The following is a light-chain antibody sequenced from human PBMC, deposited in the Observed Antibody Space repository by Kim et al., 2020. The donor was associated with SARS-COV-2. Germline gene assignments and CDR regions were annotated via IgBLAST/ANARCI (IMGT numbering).Light chain of an antibody. J-gene: IGKJ2*01. Sequence: SASVGDRVTIACRASQGISNYLAWYKQKPGKVPTLLIFAASTLQSGVPSRFSGSGSGTDFTLTISSLQPEDVATYYCQKYNSAPYTFGQGTKLEI. CDR2: AAS. CDR1: QGISNY. V-gene: IGKV1-27*01. CDR3: QKYNSAPYT.